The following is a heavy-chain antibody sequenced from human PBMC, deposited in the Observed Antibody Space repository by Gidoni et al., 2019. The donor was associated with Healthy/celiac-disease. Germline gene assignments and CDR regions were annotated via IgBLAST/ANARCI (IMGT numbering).Heavy chain of an antibody. CDR3: TTDLGWVSAAGINYFDY. Sequence: EAQVVESGGGLVKPGGSLRLACAASGFPFSAAWQGWVRQAPGKGLGWVGRIRSRSEGGTSDYATPVKGRFTMSRDDSKDTLYLQMNSLKTEDTAVYYCTTDLGWVSAAGINYFDYWGQGTLVTVSS. CDR1: GFPFSAAW. J-gene: IGHJ4*02. CDR2: IRSRSEGGTS. D-gene: IGHD6-13*01. V-gene: IGHV3-15*01.